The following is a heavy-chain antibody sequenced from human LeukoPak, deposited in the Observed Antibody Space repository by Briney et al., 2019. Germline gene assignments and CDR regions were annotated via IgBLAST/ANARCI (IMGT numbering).Heavy chain of an antibody. D-gene: IGHD1-26*01. CDR3: ARGPRIVGATTFGWFDP. CDR1: GGSISSGDYY. Sequence: SQTLSLTCTVSGGSISSGDYYWSWIRQPPGMGLEWIGYIYYSGSTDYNPSLKSRVTISVDTSKNQFSLKLSSVTAADTAVYYCARGPRIVGATTFGWFDPWGQGTLVTVSS. CDR2: IYYSGST. V-gene: IGHV4-30-4*01. J-gene: IGHJ5*02.